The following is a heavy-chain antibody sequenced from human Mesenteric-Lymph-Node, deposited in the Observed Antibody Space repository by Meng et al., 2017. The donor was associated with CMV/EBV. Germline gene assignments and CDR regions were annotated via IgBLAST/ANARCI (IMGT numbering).Heavy chain of an antibody. Sequence: SVKVSCKASGYTFTSYGISWVRQAPGQGLEWMGGIIPILGTANYAQNFRDRVTISADESTSTVDMELYSLQSEDTAIYYCARVGVAAAGTAHWYFDLWGRGTLVTVSS. CDR2: IIPILGTA. J-gene: IGHJ2*01. V-gene: IGHV1-69*13. CDR1: GYTFTSYG. CDR3: ARVGVAAAGTAHWYFDL. D-gene: IGHD6-13*01.